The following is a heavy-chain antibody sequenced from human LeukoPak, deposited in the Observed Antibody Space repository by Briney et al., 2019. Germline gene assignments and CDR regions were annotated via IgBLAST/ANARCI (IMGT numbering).Heavy chain of an antibody. V-gene: IGHV3-30*04. CDR1: GLAFSSYS. J-gene: IGHJ4*02. CDR3: ARDFTPEWFDIH. D-gene: IGHD3-3*01. CDR2: ISYDGSDE. Sequence: PGGSLRLSCVASGLAFSSYSMHWVRQAPGKGPEWVGVISYDGSDEYYTDSVKGRFTISRDNSKNTVYLQMNSLRADDTAVYYCARDFTPEWFDIHWGQGTLVTVS.